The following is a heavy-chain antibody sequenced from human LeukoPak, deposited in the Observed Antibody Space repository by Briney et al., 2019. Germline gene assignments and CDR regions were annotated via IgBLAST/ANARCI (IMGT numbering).Heavy chain of an antibody. CDR3: ARDSGYSYGSLDY. J-gene: IGHJ4*02. CDR2: ISSSSSYI. V-gene: IGHV3-21*01. CDR1: GFTFSSYS. D-gene: IGHD5-18*01. Sequence: GGSLRLSCAASGFTFSSYSMNWVRQAPGKGLEWASSISSSSSYIYYADSVKGRFTISRDNAKNSLYLQMNSLRAEDTAVYYCARDSGYSYGSLDYWGQGTLVTVSS.